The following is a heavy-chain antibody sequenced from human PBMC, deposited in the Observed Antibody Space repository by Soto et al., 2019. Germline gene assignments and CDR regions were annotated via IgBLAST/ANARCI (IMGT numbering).Heavy chain of an antibody. CDR3: VRQGIGDLHGLVDV. D-gene: IGHD3-10*01. CDR1: SGPSRSNN. Sequence: QVQLQQSGPGLVKPSETLSLTCTVSSGPSRSNNWGWIRQPPGGGLEWIGYIYHTGDTSYNPSLSSRVTISADTSTNHISLTLRSVTAADTAIYYCVRQGIGDLHGLVDVWGQGTRVSVSS. CDR2: IYHTGDT. J-gene: IGHJ6*02. V-gene: IGHV4-59*08.